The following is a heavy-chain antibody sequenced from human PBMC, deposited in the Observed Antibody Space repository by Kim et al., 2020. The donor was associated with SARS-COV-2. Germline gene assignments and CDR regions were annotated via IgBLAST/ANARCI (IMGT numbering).Heavy chain of an antibody. CDR3: ARKGAGWTFTYYYGMDV. V-gene: IGHV4-39*01. CDR2: FYSSGPT. D-gene: IGHD6-19*01. CDR1: GGSLSTSSYQ. Sequence: SETLSLTCTVSGGSLSTSSYQWAWIRQSPGRGLEWIGSFYSSGPTSYNPSLKSRVTISADTSGNQFYLNLSSVTAADTAVYYCARKGAGWTFTYYYGMDVWGKGTTVSVSS. J-gene: IGHJ6*04.